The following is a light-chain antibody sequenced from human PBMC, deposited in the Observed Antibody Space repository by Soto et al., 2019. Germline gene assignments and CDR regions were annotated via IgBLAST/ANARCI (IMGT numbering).Light chain of an antibody. CDR2: RAS. V-gene: IGKV3-20*01. Sequence: EILLTQSPGTLSLPPVERATLSCRASQTVSNNYLVWYQHKPGRAPRLLIFRASIRAADIPDRFSGSGSGTDFTLTISRLEPEDFAVYYCQQYGSSPRTFGQGTKVDI. J-gene: IGKJ1*01. CDR1: QTVSNNY. CDR3: QQYGSSPRT.